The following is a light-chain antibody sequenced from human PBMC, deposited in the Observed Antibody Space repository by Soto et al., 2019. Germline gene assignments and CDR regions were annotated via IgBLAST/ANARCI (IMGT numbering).Light chain of an antibody. Sequence: QSALTQPPSASGSPGQSVTISCTGTKSDIGVYDFVSWYQHHPGKAPRLIIYEVVQRPSGVPDRFSGSKSDNTASLTVSGLQAADEADYFCKSYAGSNTYVFGSGTKVTVL. CDR2: EVV. J-gene: IGLJ1*01. CDR3: KSYAGSNTYV. CDR1: KSDIGVYDF. V-gene: IGLV2-8*01.